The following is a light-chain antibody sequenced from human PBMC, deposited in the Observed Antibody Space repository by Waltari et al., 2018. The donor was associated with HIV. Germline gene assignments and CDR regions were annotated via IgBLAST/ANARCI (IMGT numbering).Light chain of an antibody. J-gene: IGLJ3*02. Sequence: QSALTQPPSASGSPGQSVTISCTGTSSDDGGSTYVSWYQQHPGKAPKLMIYAVNKRAEGVPGRFSGAKSANTSSLTVTWLQADDEADYYCNSYAGSTNWVCGGGTKLTVL. CDR2: AVN. CDR3: NSYAGSTNWV. V-gene: IGLV2-8*01. CDR1: SSDDGGSTY.